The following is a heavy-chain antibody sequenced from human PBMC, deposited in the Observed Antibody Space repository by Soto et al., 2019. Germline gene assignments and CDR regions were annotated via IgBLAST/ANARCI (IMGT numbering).Heavy chain of an antibody. V-gene: IGHV3-23*01. D-gene: IGHD5-12*01. Sequence: EVQLLESGGGLVQPGGSLRLSCAASGFTFSSYAMSWVRQAPGKGLEWVSAISGSGGSTYYADSVKGRFTISRDNSKNTLYLQMNSLRAEDSAVYYWAKVGSGYDIYYYYYMDVWGIGNTVTDSS. CDR3: AKVGSGYDIYYYYYMDV. CDR2: ISGSGGST. J-gene: IGHJ6*03. CDR1: GFTFSSYA.